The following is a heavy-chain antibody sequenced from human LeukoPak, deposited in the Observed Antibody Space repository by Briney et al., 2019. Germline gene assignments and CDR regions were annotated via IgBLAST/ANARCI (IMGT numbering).Heavy chain of an antibody. Sequence: ASVKVSCKASGYSFSNYGISWVRQAPGQGLEWMGWISAYNGNTNYAQKLQGRVTMTTDTSTSTAYMELRSLRSDDTAVYYCASGEAAAGNDRWGQGTLVTVSS. J-gene: IGHJ5*02. CDR2: ISAYNGNT. D-gene: IGHD6-13*01. CDR3: ASGEAAAGNDR. CDR1: GYSFSNYG. V-gene: IGHV1-18*01.